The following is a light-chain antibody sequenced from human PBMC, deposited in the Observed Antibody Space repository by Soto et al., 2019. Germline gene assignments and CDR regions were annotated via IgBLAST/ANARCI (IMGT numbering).Light chain of an antibody. J-gene: IGKJ1*01. Sequence: DIQMTQSPSSLSASVGERVTITCRASQSISTYLNWYQLKPGKAPKLLIYRASSLQSGVPSRFSGSGSGTDFTLTISSLQPEDFATYCCQQSYNAPRTFGQGTKVEVK. V-gene: IGKV1-39*01. CDR2: RAS. CDR1: QSISTY. CDR3: QQSYNAPRT.